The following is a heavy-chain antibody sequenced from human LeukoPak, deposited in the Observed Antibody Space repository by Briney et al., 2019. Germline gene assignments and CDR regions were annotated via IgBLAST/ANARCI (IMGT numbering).Heavy chain of an antibody. CDR3: ARDGDYRGLYSSGWYDY. D-gene: IGHD6-19*01. Sequence: GGSLRLSCAASGFTFSSYAMSWIRQAPGKGLEWVSYISSSGSTIYYADSVKGRFTISRDNAKNSLYLQMNSLRAEDTAVYYCARDGDYRGLYSSGWYDYWGQGTLVTVSS. V-gene: IGHV3-11*01. J-gene: IGHJ4*02. CDR1: GFTFSSYA. CDR2: ISSSGSTI.